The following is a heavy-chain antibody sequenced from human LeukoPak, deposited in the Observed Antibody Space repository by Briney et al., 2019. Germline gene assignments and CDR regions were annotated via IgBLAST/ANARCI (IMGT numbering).Heavy chain of an antibody. CDR2: ISGTGGAT. D-gene: IGHD1-26*01. Sequence: GGSLTLSCAASGFTFSNYAMSWVRQAPGKGLEWVSGISGTGGATYYADSVKGRFTISRDNSKNTLSLQMNSLRAEDTAVYYCAKGIESSGSYYTSFDYWGQGTLVTVSS. V-gene: IGHV3-23*01. CDR1: GFTFSNYA. J-gene: IGHJ4*02. CDR3: AKGIESSGSYYTSFDY.